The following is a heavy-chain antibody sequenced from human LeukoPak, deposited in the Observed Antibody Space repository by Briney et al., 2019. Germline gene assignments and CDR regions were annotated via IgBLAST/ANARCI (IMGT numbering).Heavy chain of an antibody. CDR2: IYYSGSP. CDR1: GGSISSSSYY. Sequence: PSETLSLTCTVSGGSISSSSYYWGWIRQPPGKGLEWIGSIYYSGSPYYNPSLKSRVTISVDTSKKQFSLKLSSVTAADTAVYYCARGGWNKFDYWGQGTLVTVSS. V-gene: IGHV4-39*07. CDR3: ARGGWNKFDY. D-gene: IGHD3-22*01. J-gene: IGHJ4*02.